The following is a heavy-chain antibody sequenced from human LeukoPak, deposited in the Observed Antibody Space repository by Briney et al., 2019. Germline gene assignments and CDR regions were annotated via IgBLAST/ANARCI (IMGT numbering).Heavy chain of an antibody. CDR1: GGSISSSSYY. J-gene: IGHJ3*02. CDR2: IYYSGST. CDR3: AGPNYDSSGYYDYDAFDI. Sequence: SETLSLTCTVSGGSISSSSYYWGWIRQPPGKGLEWIGSIYYSGSTYYNPSLKSRVTISVDTSKNQFSLKLSSVTAADTAVYYCAGPNYDSSGYYDYDAFDIWGQGTMVTVSS. D-gene: IGHD3-22*01. V-gene: IGHV4-39*01.